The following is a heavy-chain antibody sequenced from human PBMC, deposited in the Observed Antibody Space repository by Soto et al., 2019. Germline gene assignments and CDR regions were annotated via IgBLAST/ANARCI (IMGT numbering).Heavy chain of an antibody. CDR2: IKQDGSEK. CDR1: GFTFSNYW. CDR3: ARVYSSSSGRAIDY. V-gene: IGHV3-7*01. Sequence: GSLSLSCAASGFTFSNYWMTWVRQAPAKGLEWVANIKQDGSEKYYVDSVKGRFTISRDNAKDSLSLQMNSLRAEDTAVCYCARVYSSSSGRAIDYWGQGSLVTVSS. D-gene: IGHD6-6*01. J-gene: IGHJ4*02.